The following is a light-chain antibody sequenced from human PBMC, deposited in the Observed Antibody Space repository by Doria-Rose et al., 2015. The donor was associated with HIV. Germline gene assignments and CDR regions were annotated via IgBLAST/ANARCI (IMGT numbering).Light chain of an antibody. CDR1: QDISNY. V-gene: IGKV1-8*01. CDR3: QQYYSYPPT. J-gene: IGKJ1*01. CDR2: AAS. Sequence: SSLSASTGDRVTITCRASQDISNYLAWYQQKPGKAPKLLIYAASTLQSGVPPRFSGSGSGTDFTLTISYLQSEDFATYYCQQYYSYPPTFGQGTKVKVK.